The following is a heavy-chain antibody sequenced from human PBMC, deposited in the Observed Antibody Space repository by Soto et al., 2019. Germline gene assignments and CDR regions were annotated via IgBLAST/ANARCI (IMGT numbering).Heavy chain of an antibody. D-gene: IGHD5-12*01. CDR2: ISGSGGST. J-gene: IGHJ5*02. Sequence: WGSLRLSCAASGFTFVSYAISCVRHSALKWREWVSAISGSGGSTYYADSVKGRFTISRDNSKNTLYLQMNSLRAEDTAVYYCAKKGIIVATITLNWFDPWGQGTLVTVSS. CDR3: AKKGIIVATITLNWFDP. CDR1: GFTFVSYA. V-gene: IGHV3-23*01.